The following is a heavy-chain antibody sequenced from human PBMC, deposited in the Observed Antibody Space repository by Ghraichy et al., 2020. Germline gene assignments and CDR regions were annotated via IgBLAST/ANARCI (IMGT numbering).Heavy chain of an antibody. J-gene: IGHJ4*02. Sequence: SQTLSLTCAMSGDSVSSDSAAWNWIRQSPSRGLEWLGRTSYRSRWYNDYAVSVKSRITIKPDTSKNRFSLQLNSVTPEDTAVYYCARGGYSGYEFDYWGQGTLVTVSS. D-gene: IGHD5-12*01. V-gene: IGHV6-1*01. CDR1: GDSVSSDSAA. CDR2: TSYRSRWYN. CDR3: ARGGYSGYEFDY.